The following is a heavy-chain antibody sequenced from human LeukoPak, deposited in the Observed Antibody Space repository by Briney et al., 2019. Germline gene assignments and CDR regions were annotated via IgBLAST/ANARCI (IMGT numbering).Heavy chain of an antibody. D-gene: IGHD5-18*01. V-gene: IGHV3-21*01. CDR1: GFTFSSYN. CDR3: ARRATTERGHSYGLDY. J-gene: IGHJ4*02. CDR2: IGTSNSYI. Sequence: GGSLRLSCAASGFTFSSYNMNWVRQAPGKGLEWVSSIGTSNSYIYYADSVTGRFTISRDNAKNSLYLQMNSLRAEDTAVYYCARRATTERGHSYGLDYWGQGTLVTVSS.